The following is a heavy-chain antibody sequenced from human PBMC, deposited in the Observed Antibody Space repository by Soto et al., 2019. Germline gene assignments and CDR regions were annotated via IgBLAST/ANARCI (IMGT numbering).Heavy chain of an antibody. CDR1: GYTLTELS. CDR3: ATVKGSEYCSGGSCYPPAFDY. D-gene: IGHD2-15*01. J-gene: IGHJ4*02. Sequence: ASVKVSCKVSGYTLTELSMHWVRQAPGKGLEWMGGFDPEDGETIYAQKFQGRVTMTEDTSTDTAYMELSSLRSEDTAVYFCATVKGSEYCSGGSCYPPAFDYWGQGTLVTVSS. V-gene: IGHV1-24*01. CDR2: FDPEDGET.